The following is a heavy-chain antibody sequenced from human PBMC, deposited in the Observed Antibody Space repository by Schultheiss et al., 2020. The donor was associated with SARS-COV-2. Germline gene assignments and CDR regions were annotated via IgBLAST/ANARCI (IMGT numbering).Heavy chain of an antibody. J-gene: IGHJ3*02. Sequence: GESLKISCAASGFTFSSYGMHWVRQAPGKGLEWVAVIWYDGSNKYYADSVKGRFTISRDNSKNKLYLQMGSLRAEDMAVYYCARDKGSEAAFDIWGQGTMVTISS. D-gene: IGHD2-15*01. CDR1: GFTFSSYG. CDR2: IWYDGSNK. CDR3: ARDKGSEAAFDI. V-gene: IGHV3-30*19.